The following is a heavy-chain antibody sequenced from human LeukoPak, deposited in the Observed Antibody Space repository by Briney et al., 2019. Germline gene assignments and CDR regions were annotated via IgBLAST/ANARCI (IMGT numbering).Heavy chain of an antibody. Sequence: SETLSLTCTVSGGSISSGGYYWSWIRQPPGKGLEWIGEINHSGSTNYNPSLKSRITISVDTSKNQFSLKLSSVTAADTAVYYCARGSAPIYYGSGSAFDYWGQGTLVTVSS. D-gene: IGHD3-10*01. CDR2: INHSGST. CDR1: GGSISSGGYY. J-gene: IGHJ4*02. V-gene: IGHV4-39*07. CDR3: ARGSAPIYYGSGSAFDY.